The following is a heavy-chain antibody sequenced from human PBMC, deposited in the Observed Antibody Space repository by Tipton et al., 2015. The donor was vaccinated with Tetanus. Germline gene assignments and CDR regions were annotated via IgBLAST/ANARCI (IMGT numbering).Heavy chain of an antibody. Sequence: VQLVQSGAEVKKPGASVKVSCKASGYTFTSYAMHWVRQAPGQRLEWMGWINAGNGNTKYSQKFQGRVTITRDTSAGTAYMELSSLRSEDTAVYYCASGYSSGFHYYYGMDVWGQGTTVTVSS. CDR3: ASGYSSGFHYYYGMDV. D-gene: IGHD6-19*01. V-gene: IGHV1-3*01. CDR1: GYTFTSYA. CDR2: INAGNGNT. J-gene: IGHJ6*02.